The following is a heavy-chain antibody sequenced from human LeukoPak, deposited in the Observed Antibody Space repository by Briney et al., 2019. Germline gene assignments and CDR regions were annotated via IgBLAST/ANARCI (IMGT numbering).Heavy chain of an antibody. CDR1: GGSFSGYY. V-gene: IGHV4-34*01. CDR3: ALERAESGNWFDP. CDR2: INHSGST. D-gene: IGHD3-3*01. J-gene: IGHJ5*02. Sequence: PSETLSLTCAVYGGSFSGYYWSWIRQPPGKGLEWIGEINHSGSTNYNPSLKSRVTISVDTSKNQFSLKLSSVTAADTAVYYRALERAESGNWFDPWGQGTLVTVSS.